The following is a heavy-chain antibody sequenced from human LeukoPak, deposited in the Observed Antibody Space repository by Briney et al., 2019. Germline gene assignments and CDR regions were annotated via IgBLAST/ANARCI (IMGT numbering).Heavy chain of an antibody. CDR3: ARDASIDAFDI. CDR1: GYSISSGFY. V-gene: IGHV4-38-2*02. Sequence: SETLSLTCTVSGYSISSGFYWGWIRQPPGKGLEWIGSIYHSGSTYYNPSLKSRVTISVDTSKNQLSLKLSSVTAADTAVYYCARDASIDAFDIWGQGTMVTVSS. D-gene: IGHD3-16*01. J-gene: IGHJ3*02. CDR2: IYHSGST.